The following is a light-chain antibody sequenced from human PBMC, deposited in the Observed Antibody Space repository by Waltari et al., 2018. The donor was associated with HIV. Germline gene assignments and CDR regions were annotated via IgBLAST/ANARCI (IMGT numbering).Light chain of an antibody. Sequence: QSALTQPASVSGSPGQSITISCTRTSSDVATYNLISWYQQPQGKAPKLMIYGVSKRPSGFSDRFSCSKSGDTASLTISGLQAEDEADYYCCSYVSNVIFGGGTKLTVL. CDR3: CSYVSNVI. CDR2: GVS. V-gene: IGLV2-23*02. CDR1: SSDVATYNL. J-gene: IGLJ2*01.